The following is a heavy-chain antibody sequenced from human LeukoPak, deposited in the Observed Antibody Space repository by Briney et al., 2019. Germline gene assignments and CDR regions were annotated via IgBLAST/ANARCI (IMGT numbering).Heavy chain of an antibody. Sequence: GGSLRLSCAASGFTFSSYEMNWVRQAPGKGLEWVSYISNSGTAIYYADSVKGRFTISRDNAKNSLYLHMNSLRAEDTAVYYCARGLYFSYWGQGTLLTVSS. CDR3: ARGLYFSY. CDR2: ISNSGTAI. V-gene: IGHV3-48*03. D-gene: IGHD3-9*01. J-gene: IGHJ4*02. CDR1: GFTFSSYE.